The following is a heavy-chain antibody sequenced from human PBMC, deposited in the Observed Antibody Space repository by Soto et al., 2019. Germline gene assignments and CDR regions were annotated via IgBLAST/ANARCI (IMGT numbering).Heavy chain of an antibody. CDR2: MKQDGSEI. CDR3: ARGRDYGANFDY. V-gene: IGHV3-7*01. Sequence: EVKLVESGGALVQPGGSLRLSCVDSGFAFSTSWMNWVCQAPGKGLEWVANMKQDGSEIYYVDSVKGRFTISRDNTRNSLYLQMNSLRDEDTAVYYCARGRDYGANFDYWGQGTLVTVSS. CDR1: GFAFSTSW. J-gene: IGHJ4*02. D-gene: IGHD4-17*01.